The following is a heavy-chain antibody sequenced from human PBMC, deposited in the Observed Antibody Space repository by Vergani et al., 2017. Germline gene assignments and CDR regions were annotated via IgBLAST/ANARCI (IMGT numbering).Heavy chain of an antibody. CDR2: ISGRSNYI. CDR1: GFNFNNYV. CDR3: ARKKYYDSKDYYQVEPFDY. J-gene: IGHJ4*02. V-gene: IGHV3-21*06. Sequence: EVQLVESGGALIQPGGSLRLSCAASGFNFNNYVITWIRQAPGRGLEWVSSISGRSNYIYYADSLKGRFTISRDNSKNSVYLQMNSLRAEDTAIYYCARKKYYDSKDYYQVEPFDYWGQGTLVTVSS. D-gene: IGHD3-22*01.